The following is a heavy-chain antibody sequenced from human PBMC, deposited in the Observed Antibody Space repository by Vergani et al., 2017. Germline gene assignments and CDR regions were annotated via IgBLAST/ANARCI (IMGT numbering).Heavy chain of an antibody. D-gene: IGHD2-2*02. J-gene: IGHJ4*02. CDR2: ICHTEDT. CDR3: ATIGYRRWGYYFDY. CDR1: GDSISINNC. V-gene: IGHV4-4*03. Sequence: QVQLQESGPGLVKPPGTLSLTCAVSGDSISINNCWTWVRQPPGKGLEWIGEICHTEDTKYSPSLKSRDTVSVDESRNLFSLRLNSVTAADTAVYYCATIGYRRWGYYFDYWAQGSLVTVS.